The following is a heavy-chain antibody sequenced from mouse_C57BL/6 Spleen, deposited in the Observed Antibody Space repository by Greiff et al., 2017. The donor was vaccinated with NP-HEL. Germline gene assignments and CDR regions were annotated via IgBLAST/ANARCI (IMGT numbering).Heavy chain of an antibody. J-gene: IGHJ2*01. CDR3: TRSKVVAKDYCDY. CDR2: IDPETGGT. V-gene: IGHV1-15*01. D-gene: IGHD1-3*01. Sequence: QVQLQQSGAELVRPGASVTLSCKASGYTFTDYEMHWVKQTPVHGLEWIGAIDPETGGTAYNQKFKGKALLTADKSSSTAYMELRSLTSEDSAVYYCTRSKVVAKDYCDYWGQGTTLTVSS. CDR1: GYTFTDYE.